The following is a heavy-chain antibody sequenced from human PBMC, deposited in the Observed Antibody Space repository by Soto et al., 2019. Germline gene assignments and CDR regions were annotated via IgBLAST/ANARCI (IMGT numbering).Heavy chain of an antibody. V-gene: IGHV4-34*01. CDR1: GVSFSGYY. J-gene: IGHJ6*02. Sequence: SETLSLTCAVYGVSFSGYYWSWIRQPPGKGLEWIGEINHSGSTSYNPSLKSRVTISVDTSKNQFSLKLRSVTAADTAVYYCARGWLRNGSGSYYYYYGMDAWGQGTTVTVSS. CDR2: INHSGST. CDR3: ARGWLRNGSGSYYYYYGMDA. D-gene: IGHD3-10*01.